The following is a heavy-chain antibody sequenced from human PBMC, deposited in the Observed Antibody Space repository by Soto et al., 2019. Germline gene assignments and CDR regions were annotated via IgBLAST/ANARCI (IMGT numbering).Heavy chain of an antibody. CDR1: GYTFTSYD. D-gene: IGHD2-2*01. Sequence: ASVKVSCKASGYTFTSYDINWVRQATGQGLEWMGWMNPNSGNTGYAQKFRGRVTMTRNTSISTAYMELSSLRSEDTAVYYCARNPDIVVVPAAFHGMDVWGQGTTVTVSS. J-gene: IGHJ6*02. CDR2: MNPNSGNT. CDR3: ARNPDIVVVPAAFHGMDV. V-gene: IGHV1-8*01.